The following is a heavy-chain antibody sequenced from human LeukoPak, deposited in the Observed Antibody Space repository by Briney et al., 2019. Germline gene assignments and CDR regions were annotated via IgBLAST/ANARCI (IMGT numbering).Heavy chain of an antibody. V-gene: IGHV3-23*01. CDR2: ISGSGGST. CDR3: AKGDRYYYDSSGYYGPFDY. D-gene: IGHD3-22*01. Sequence: GGSLRLSCAAPGFTFSSYAMSWVRQAPGKGLEWVSAISGSGGSTYYADSVKGRFTISRDNSKNTLYLQMNSLRAEDTAVYYCAKGDRYYYDSSGYYGPFDYWGQGTLVTVSS. J-gene: IGHJ4*02. CDR1: GFTFSSYA.